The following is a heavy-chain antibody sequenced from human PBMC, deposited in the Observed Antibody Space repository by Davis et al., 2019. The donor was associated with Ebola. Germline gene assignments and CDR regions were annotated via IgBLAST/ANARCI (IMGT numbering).Heavy chain of an antibody. D-gene: IGHD3-22*01. CDR1: GGTFSSYA. V-gene: IGHV1-69*13. Sequence: AASVKVSCKASGGTFSSYAISWVRQAPGQGLEWMGGIIPIFGTANYAQKFQGRVTITADESTSTAYMELSSLRSEDTAVYYCARVWGDYYYDSSGYPFWFDPWGQGTLVTVSS. CDR3: ARVWGDYYYDSSGYPFWFDP. J-gene: IGHJ5*02. CDR2: IIPIFGTA.